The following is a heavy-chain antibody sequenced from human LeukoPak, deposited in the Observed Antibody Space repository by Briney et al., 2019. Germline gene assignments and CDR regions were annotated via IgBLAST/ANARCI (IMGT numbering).Heavy chain of an antibody. CDR3: ARDFSYFRIHFDY. CDR1: GFTFSRYW. Sequence: PGGSLRLSCEASGFTFSRYWMHWVRQAPGKGLVWVSRINSDGSRTTYADSVRGRFTVSRDNAKNSLYLQMDSLRAEDTAVYYCARDFSYFRIHFDYWGQGTLVTVSS. D-gene: IGHD3-9*01. J-gene: IGHJ4*02. V-gene: IGHV3-74*01. CDR2: INSDGSRT.